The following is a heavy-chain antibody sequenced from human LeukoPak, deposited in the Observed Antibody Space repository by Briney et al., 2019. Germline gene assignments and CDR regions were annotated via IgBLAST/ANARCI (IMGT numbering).Heavy chain of an antibody. D-gene: IGHD1-26*01. CDR3: AGSSGSYKPHLIDY. J-gene: IGHJ4*02. Sequence: ASVKVSCKASGGTFSSYAISWVRQAPGQGLEWMGRIIPIFGTANYAQKFQGRVTITTDESTSTAYMELSSLRSEDTAVYYCAGSSGSYKPHLIDYWGQGTLVTVSS. CDR1: GGTFSSYA. V-gene: IGHV1-69*05. CDR2: IIPIFGTA.